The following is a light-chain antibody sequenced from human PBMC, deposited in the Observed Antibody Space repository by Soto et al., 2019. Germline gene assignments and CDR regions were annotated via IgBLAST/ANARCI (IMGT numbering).Light chain of an antibody. J-gene: IGKJ5*01. Sequence: IAMTQSPASLAFSLREKATINCKSRQVVLQRSYSRNYLGWYEQKTGQTHKFLIYCASTRQSGVPDRFSGSGYGTDFTITISSLQAEDGAVYDGPKYSTSPITFAQGTRLEI. CDR2: CAS. V-gene: IGKV4-1*01. CDR3: PKYSTSPIT. CDR1: QVVLQRSYSRNY.